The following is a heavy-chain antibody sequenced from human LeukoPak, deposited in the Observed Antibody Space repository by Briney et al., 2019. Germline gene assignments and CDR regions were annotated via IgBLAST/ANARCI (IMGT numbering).Heavy chain of an antibody. D-gene: IGHD3-10*01. CDR2: ISAYNGNT. V-gene: IGHV1-18*01. Sequence: ASVKVSCKASGYTLRSYGITWVRQAPGQGLEWMGWISAYNGNTKYPQKLQGRVTMTTDTSTSTAYMELRSLRSDDTAVYYCARGSGSYYNYDAFDIWGQGTMVTVSS. J-gene: IGHJ3*02. CDR3: ARGSGSYYNYDAFDI. CDR1: GYTLRSYG.